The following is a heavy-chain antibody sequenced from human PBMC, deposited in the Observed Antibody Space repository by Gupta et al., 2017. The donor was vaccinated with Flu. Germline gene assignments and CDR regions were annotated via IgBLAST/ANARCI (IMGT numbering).Heavy chain of an antibody. V-gene: IGHV7-4-1*02. CDR2: INTNTAHP. Sequence: QVQLVQSGSELKEPGASVKVSCKASGYTFSSLGITWVRQAPGQGLEWMGWINTNTAHPTYAPGLTGRFVFSLNTSVSTAYLQISRLKAEDTAVYYCARLTDYHFDPWGQGTLVTVSS. CDR3: ARLTDYHFDP. CDR1: GYTFSSLG. J-gene: IGHJ5*02. D-gene: IGHD4/OR15-4a*01.